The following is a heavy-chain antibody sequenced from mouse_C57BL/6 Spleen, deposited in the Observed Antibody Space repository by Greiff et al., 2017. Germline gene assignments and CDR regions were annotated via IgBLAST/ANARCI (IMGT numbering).Heavy chain of an antibody. CDR2: INPYNGDT. CDR3: ARGDYYGSSYDWYFDV. V-gene: IGHV1-37*01. D-gene: IGHD1-1*01. J-gene: IGHJ1*03. CDR1: GYSFTGYF. Sequence: EVKLVESGPELVKPGASVKISCKASGYSFTGYFMNWVKQSHGKSLEWIGRINPYNGDTFYNQKFKGKATLTVDKSSSTAHMELLSLTSEDFAVYYCARGDYYGSSYDWYFDVWGTGTTVTVSS.